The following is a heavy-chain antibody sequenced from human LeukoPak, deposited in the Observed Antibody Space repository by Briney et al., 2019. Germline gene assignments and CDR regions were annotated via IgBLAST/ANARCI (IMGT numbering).Heavy chain of an antibody. D-gene: IGHD5-18*01. CDR2: IYYSGST. CDR1: GGSICSYY. V-gene: IGHV4-59*01. Sequence: PSETLSLTCTVSGGSICSYYWSWLRQPPGKGLEWIGYIYYSGSTNYNPSLKSRVTISVDTSKNQFSLKLSSMTAADTAVYYCARDRSDTAMVNYGMDGWGQGTTVTVSS. CDR3: ARDRSDTAMVNYGMDG. J-gene: IGHJ6*02.